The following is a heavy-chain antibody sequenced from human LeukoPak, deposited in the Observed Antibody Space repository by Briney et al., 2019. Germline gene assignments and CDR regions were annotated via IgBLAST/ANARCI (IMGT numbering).Heavy chain of an antibody. Sequence: SVKVSCKASGGTFSSYAISWVRQAPGQGLEWMGRIIPILGIANYAQKFQGRVTITADKSTSTAYMELSSLRSEDTAVYYCASLNAYYDSSGYDYWGQGNPGHRLL. D-gene: IGHD3-22*01. CDR1: GGTFSSYA. CDR2: IIPILGIA. J-gene: IGHJ4*02. V-gene: IGHV1-69*04. CDR3: ASLNAYYDSSGYDY.